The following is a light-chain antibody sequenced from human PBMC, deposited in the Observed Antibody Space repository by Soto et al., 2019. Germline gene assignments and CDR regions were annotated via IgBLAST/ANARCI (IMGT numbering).Light chain of an antibody. J-gene: IGLJ1*01. CDR1: SSDVGGYKF. CDR2: EVN. V-gene: IGLV2-14*01. Sequence: QSALTQPASVSGSPGQSITISCTGTSSDVGGYKFVSWYQQHPGKAPKLMIYEVNNRPSGVSNRFSGSKSGNTASLTISGPQAEDEADYYCSSYTTSSTLGVFGTGTKLTVL. CDR3: SSYTTSSTLGV.